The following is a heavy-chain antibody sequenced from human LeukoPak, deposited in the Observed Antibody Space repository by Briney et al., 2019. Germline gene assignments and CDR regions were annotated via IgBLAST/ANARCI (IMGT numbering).Heavy chain of an antibody. J-gene: IGHJ4*02. CDR1: GFTVSSNY. CDR2: IYSGGST. Sequence: GGSLRLSCAASGFTVSSNYMSWVRQAPGKGLEWVSVIYSGGSTYYADSVKGRFTISRDDSKNTLYLQMNSLRAEDTAVYYCARVRYDFWSGSFDYWGQGTLVTVSS. CDR3: ARVRYDFWSGSFDY. D-gene: IGHD3-3*01. V-gene: IGHV3-53*01.